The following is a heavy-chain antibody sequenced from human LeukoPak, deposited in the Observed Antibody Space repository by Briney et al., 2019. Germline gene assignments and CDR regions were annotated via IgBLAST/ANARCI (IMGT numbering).Heavy chain of an antibody. V-gene: IGHV1-2*02. D-gene: IGHD6-19*01. CDR1: GYTFTGYY. Sequence: GASVKVYCKASGYTFTGYYVHWVRQAPGQGLQCMGSVHPNSGGPNYAQKFQGRVTMTGDTSISTAYMELTRLTSDDTAVYYCARDGDTSSGWYGYSDYWGQGTLVTVSS. CDR3: ARDGDTSSGWYGYSDY. J-gene: IGHJ4*02. CDR2: VHPNSGGP.